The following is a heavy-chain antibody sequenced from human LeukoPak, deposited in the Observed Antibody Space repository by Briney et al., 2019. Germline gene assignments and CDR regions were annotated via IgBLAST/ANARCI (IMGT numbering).Heavy chain of an antibody. V-gene: IGHV3-43*02. CDR2: ISGDGGST. Sequence: GGSLRLSCAASGFTFDDYAMHWVRQAPGKGLEWVSLISGDGGSTYYADSVKGRFTISRDNSKNSLYLQMNSLRTEDTALYYCAKELAASSSWAAFDLWGQGTMVTVSS. CDR1: GFTFDDYA. D-gene: IGHD6-13*01. J-gene: IGHJ3*01. CDR3: AKELAASSSWAAFDL.